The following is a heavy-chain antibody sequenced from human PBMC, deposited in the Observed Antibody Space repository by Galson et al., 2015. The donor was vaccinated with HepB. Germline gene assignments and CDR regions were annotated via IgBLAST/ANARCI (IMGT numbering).Heavy chain of an antibody. J-gene: IGHJ6*02. CDR2: FHPEDGET. V-gene: IGHV1-24*01. Sequence: SVKVSCKGSGYTVTALSMHWVRQAPGKGLEWMGVFHPEDGETIYAQKFQGRVTMTEDNYTDTAYMELSSLRSEDTAVYYCAPVSVVGEIYYYYYGMDSWGQGTTVTVSS. D-gene: IGHD3-10*01. CDR1: GYTVTALS. CDR3: APVSVVGEIYYYYYGMDS.